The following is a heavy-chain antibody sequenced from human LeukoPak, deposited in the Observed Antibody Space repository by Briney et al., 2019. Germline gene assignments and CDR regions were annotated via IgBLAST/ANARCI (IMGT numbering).Heavy chain of an antibody. Sequence: SQTLSLTCTVSGGSISSGDHYCSWIRQPPGKGLEWIGNIYYSGSSYYNPSLRSRNTISVDTSKNQFSLKLMSVTVADTAVYYCASTDSTTPGPFDYWGQGTLVTVSS. J-gene: IGHJ4*02. D-gene: IGHD2-2*01. CDR1: GGSISSGDHY. CDR3: ASTDSTTPGPFDY. V-gene: IGHV4-30-4*01. CDR2: IYYSGSS.